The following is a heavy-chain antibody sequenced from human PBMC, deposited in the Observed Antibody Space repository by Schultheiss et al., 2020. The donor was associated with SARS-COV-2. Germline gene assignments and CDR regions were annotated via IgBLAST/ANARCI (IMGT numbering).Heavy chain of an antibody. J-gene: IGHJ2*01. Sequence: GGSLRLSCAASGFTFSNAWMSWVRQAPGKGLEWVGRIKSKTDGGTTDYAAPVKGRFTISRDNAKNTLYLQMNSLRAEDTAVYYCARERGNSRYFDLWGRGTLVTVSS. CDR2: IKSKTDGGTT. V-gene: IGHV3-15*05. D-gene: IGHD4-23*01. CDR3: ARERGNSRYFDL. CDR1: GFTFSNAW.